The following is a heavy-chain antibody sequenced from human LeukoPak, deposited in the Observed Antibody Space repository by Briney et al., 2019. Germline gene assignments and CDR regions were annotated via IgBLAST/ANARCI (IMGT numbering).Heavy chain of an antibody. Sequence: ASVKVSCKASGYTFADYFIHWVRQAPGQGLEWMGRINPNTGGAEYAPKFQGWVTMARDTSISTAYVEVNRLISDDTAVYYCARETKKLRFLEWSERGRFDPWGQGTLVTVSS. D-gene: IGHD3-3*01. CDR2: INPNTGGA. CDR1: GYTFADYF. J-gene: IGHJ5*02. CDR3: ARETKKLRFLEWSERGRFDP. V-gene: IGHV1-2*04.